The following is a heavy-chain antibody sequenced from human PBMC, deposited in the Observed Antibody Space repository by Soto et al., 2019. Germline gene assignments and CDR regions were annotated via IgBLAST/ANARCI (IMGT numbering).Heavy chain of an antibody. CDR3: ARGYSSSSADY. J-gene: IGHJ4*02. CDR2: INPNSGGT. CDR1: GYTFTGYY. Sequence: ASVKVSCKASGYTFTGYYMHWVRQAPGQGLEWMGWINPNSGGTNYAQKFQGWVTTTRDTSISTAYMELSRLRSDDTAVYYWARGYSSSSADYWGQGTLVTVSS. D-gene: IGHD6-6*01. V-gene: IGHV1-2*04.